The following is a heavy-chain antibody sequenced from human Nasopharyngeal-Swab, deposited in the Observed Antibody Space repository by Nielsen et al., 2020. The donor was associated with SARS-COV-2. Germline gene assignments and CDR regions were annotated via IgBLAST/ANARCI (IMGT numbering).Heavy chain of an antibody. D-gene: IGHD1-26*01. CDR1: GFIFSSYG. J-gene: IGHJ3*02. CDR3: AKDVGRVGRTADTSDI. Sequence: GESLKISCAASGFIFSSYGIHWVRQAPGKGLEWLAVISYDGGNKYYADSVKGRCTISRDNSKNTLYLQMNSLRPEDTAVYYCAKDVGRVGRTADTSDIWGQGTMVTVSS. V-gene: IGHV3-30*18. CDR2: ISYDGGNK.